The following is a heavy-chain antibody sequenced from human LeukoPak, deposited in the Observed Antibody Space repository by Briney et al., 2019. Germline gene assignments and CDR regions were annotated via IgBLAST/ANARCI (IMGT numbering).Heavy chain of an antibody. V-gene: IGHV1-58*02. CDR3: AAGRLRYDILTGYSY. CDR2: IVAGSGNT. Sequence: SVKVSCKASGFTFTSSAMQWVRQARRQRLEWIGWIVAGSGNTNYAQKFQERVTITRDMSTSTAYMELSSLRSEDTAVYYCAAGRLRYDILTGYSYWGQGTLVTVSS. D-gene: IGHD3-9*01. CDR1: GFTFTSSA. J-gene: IGHJ4*02.